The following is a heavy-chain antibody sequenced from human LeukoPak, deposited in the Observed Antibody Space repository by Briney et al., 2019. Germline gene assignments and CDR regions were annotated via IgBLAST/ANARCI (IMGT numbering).Heavy chain of an antibody. CDR2: IYSGGST. CDR3: VRDHVVRGVK. CDR1: GFTVSSNY. Sequence: GGSLRLSCAASGFTVSSNYMSWVRQAPGKGLEWGSVIYSGGSTYYADSVKGRFTISRDNAKNSLYLQMNSLRVEDTAVYYCVRDHVVRGVKWGQGTLVTVSS. V-gene: IGHV3-53*01. J-gene: IGHJ4*02. D-gene: IGHD3-10*01.